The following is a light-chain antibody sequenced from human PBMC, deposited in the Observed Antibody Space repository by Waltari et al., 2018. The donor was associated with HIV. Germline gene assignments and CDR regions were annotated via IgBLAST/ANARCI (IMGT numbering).Light chain of an antibody. Sequence: HELNQSPSLSVSPGQTASITCSGGTLGEYNVCWYQQKTGHSPVVVIYEDEKRPSGIPERFSGSKSGNVATLTISGTQAADEADYFCQAWHSSRFWVFGGGTKLTVL. V-gene: IGLV3-1*01. J-gene: IGLJ3*02. CDR2: EDE. CDR1: TLGEYN. CDR3: QAWHSSRFWV.